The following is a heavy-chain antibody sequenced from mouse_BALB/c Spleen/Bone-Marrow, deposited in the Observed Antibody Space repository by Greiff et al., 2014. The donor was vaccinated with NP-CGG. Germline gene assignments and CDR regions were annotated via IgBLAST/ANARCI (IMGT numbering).Heavy chain of an antibody. J-gene: IGHJ4*01. CDR1: GYTFTSYV. Sequence: EVHLVESGPELVKPGASVKMSCKASGYTFTSYVMHWVKQKPGQGLEWIGYIDPYNDGTKYNEKFKGKATLTSDKSSSTAYMELSSLTSEDSAVYYCARSDGYYGAMDYWGQGTSVTVSS. CDR3: ARSDGYYGAMDY. CDR2: IDPYNDGT. V-gene: IGHV1-14*01. D-gene: IGHD2-3*01.